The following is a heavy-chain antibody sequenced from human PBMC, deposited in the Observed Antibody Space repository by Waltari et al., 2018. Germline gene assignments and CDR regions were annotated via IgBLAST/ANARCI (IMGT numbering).Heavy chain of an antibody. Sequence: EVQLSESGGGLVQPGGSLRLSCAASGVNLGSSAMSWVRQAPGKGLEWVSTISGSAGSTYYADSVKGRFTISRDISKNTLFLQMNSLRAEDTALYSCAKDQYTSSRRGFDSWGQGTLVTVSS. V-gene: IGHV3-23*01. D-gene: IGHD3-10*01. CDR3: AKDQYTSSRRGFDS. CDR2: ISGSAGST. CDR1: GVNLGSSA. J-gene: IGHJ4*02.